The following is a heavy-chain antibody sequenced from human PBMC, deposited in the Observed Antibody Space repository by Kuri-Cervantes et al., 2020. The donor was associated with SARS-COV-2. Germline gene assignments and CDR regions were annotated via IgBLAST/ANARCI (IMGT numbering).Heavy chain of an antibody. J-gene: IGHJ3*01. CDR1: GGTFSSYA. D-gene: IGHD2-8*01. Sequence: SVKVSCKASGGTFSSYAISWVRQAPGQALEWVGLITPFNGNTDHAQKFQDRVTITGDRSMNTAYMELTSLRSEDTAMYYCATQACPNGVCFSNAAFDVWGQGTMVTVSS. CDR2: ITPFNGNT. V-gene: IGHV1-45*02. CDR3: ATQACPNGVCFSNAAFDV.